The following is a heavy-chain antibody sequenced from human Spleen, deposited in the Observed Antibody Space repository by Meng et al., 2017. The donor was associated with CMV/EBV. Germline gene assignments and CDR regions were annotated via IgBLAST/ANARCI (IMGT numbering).Heavy chain of an antibody. CDR2: INPSGGST. CDR1: GYTFTIYY. D-gene: IGHD3-16*01. J-gene: IGHJ4*02. Sequence: QVQVGQCGLELKKHAPSVTVSCNAAGYTFTIYYMHWVRQAPGQGLEWMGIINPSGGSTSYAQKFQGRVTMTRDTSTSTVYMELSSLRSEDTAVYYCARSDTLRFFDYWGQGTLVTVSS. V-gene: IGHV1-46*01. CDR3: ARSDTLRFFDY.